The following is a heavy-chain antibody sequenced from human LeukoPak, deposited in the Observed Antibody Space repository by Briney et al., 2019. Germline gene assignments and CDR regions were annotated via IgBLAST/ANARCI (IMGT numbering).Heavy chain of an antibody. CDR2: IIPILGIA. Sequence: SVKVSCKASGATFTSYAISWVRQAPGQGLEWLGRIIPILGIANYAQKFQGRVTITADKYTSTAYMELSSLRSEDTAVYYCAMSDSSYASNWFDPWGQGTLVTVSS. J-gene: IGHJ5*02. V-gene: IGHV1-69*04. CDR1: GATFTSYA. D-gene: IGHD2-8*01. CDR3: AMSDSSYASNWFDP.